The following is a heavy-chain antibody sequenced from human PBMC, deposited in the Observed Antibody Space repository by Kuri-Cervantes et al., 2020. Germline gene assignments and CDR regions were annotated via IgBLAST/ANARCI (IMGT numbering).Heavy chain of an antibody. J-gene: IGHJ4*02. CDR1: GYTFTGYY. Sequence: ASVKVSCKASGYTFTGYYMHWVRQAPGQGLEWMGWINPNSGGTNYAQKFQGRVTMTRDTSISTAYMELSRLRSDDTAVYYCARVPGPQLPGLSFLYYFDYWGQGTLVTVSS. CDR3: ARVPGPQLPGLSFLYYFDY. D-gene: IGHD2-2*01. V-gene: IGHV1-2*02. CDR2: INPNSGGT.